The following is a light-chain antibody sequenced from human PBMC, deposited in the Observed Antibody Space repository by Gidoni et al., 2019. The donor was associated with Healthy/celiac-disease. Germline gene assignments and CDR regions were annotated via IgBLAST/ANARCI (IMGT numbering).Light chain of an antibody. V-gene: IGKV1-8*01. CDR2: AAS. CDR3: QQYYSYPFT. Sequence: AIRMTQSPSSFSASTGDRVTINCRASQGISSYLAWYQQKPGKAPKLLIYAASTLQSEVPSRFSGSGSGTDFTLTISCLQSEDFATYYCQQYYSYPFTFGPGTKVDIK. CDR1: QGISSY. J-gene: IGKJ3*01.